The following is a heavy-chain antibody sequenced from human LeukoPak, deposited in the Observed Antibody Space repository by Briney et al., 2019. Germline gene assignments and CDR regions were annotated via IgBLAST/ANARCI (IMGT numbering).Heavy chain of an antibody. V-gene: IGHV3-7*01. CDR2: IKDDGSEK. J-gene: IGHJ4*02. D-gene: IGHD4-23*01. Sequence: PGGSLRLSCAASGFTFITYWMSWVRQAPGKGLEWVASIKDDGSEKYYVDSVKGRFTISRDNTKNSLYLQMNSLRGEDTAVYYCAIGGVVGGKWDYWGQGTLVTVSS. CDR1: GFTFITYW. CDR3: AIGGVVGGKWDY.